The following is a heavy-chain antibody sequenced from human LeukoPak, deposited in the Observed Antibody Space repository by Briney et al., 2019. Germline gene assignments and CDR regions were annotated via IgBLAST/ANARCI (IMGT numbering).Heavy chain of an antibody. V-gene: IGHV3-11*06. J-gene: IGHJ4*02. Sequence: GRSLRLSCAPSGFTSSDYYTSWIRHAPGKGLEWVSSISSSSSYIYYAGSVKGRFTIPRNNPKNTLYLQMDSLRAEDMAVYYCARGEAVADFDYWGQGTLVTVSS. D-gene: IGHD6-19*01. CDR2: ISSSSSYI. CDR1: GFTSSDYY. CDR3: ARGEAVADFDY.